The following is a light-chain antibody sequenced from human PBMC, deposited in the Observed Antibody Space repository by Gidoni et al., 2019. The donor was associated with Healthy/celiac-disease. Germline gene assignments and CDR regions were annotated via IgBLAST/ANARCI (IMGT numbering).Light chain of an antibody. CDR1: QSVSSY. CDR2: AAS. Sequence: EIVWTQSPATLSLSPGERATLTCRASQSVSSYLTWYHQTPGQAPRLLIYAASNSATGIPARFSGSGSGTDFTLTISSLEPEDFASYYCQQRSNSPPLTFGRGTKLEIK. J-gene: IGKJ4*01. V-gene: IGKV3-11*01. CDR3: QQRSNSPPLT.